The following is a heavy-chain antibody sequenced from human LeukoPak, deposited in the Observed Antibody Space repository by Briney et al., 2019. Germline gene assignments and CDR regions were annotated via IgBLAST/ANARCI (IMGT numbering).Heavy chain of an antibody. CDR2: ISSSGSTI. Sequence: GGSLRLSCAASGFTFSDYYMSWIRQAPGKGLEWVSYISSSGSTIYYADSVKGRFTISRDNAKNSLYLQMNSLRAEDTAVYYCARSGRGYSGYDSPPKGGMIYWGQGTLVTVSS. V-gene: IGHV3-11*04. D-gene: IGHD5-12*01. CDR1: GFTFSDYY. CDR3: ARSGRGYSGYDSPPKGGMIY. J-gene: IGHJ4*02.